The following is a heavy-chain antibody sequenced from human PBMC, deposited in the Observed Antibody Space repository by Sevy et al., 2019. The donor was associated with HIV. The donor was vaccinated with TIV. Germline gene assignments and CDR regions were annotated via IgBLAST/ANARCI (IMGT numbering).Heavy chain of an antibody. CDR2: ISSSSRTI. V-gene: IGHV3-48*02. J-gene: IGHJ4*02. CDR1: GLTFSSDS. Sequence: GGSLRLSCVVSGLTFSSDSMNWVRQAPGKGLEWLAYISSSSRTIYYADSVEGQFTISRDNDKKSVFLQKNNLRDEDSATYYCARDVDTPFVRSFDSWGQGTLVTVSS. D-gene: IGHD5-18*01. CDR3: ARDVDTPFVRSFDS.